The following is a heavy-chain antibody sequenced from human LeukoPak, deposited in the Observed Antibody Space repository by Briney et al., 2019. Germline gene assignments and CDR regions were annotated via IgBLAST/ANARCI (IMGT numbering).Heavy chain of an antibody. J-gene: IGHJ4*02. CDR1: GFTFSSYS. D-gene: IGHD3-22*01. CDR2: ISSSSSCI. V-gene: IGHV3-21*01. Sequence: GGSLRLSCAASGFTFSSYSMNWVRQAPGKGLEWVSSISSSSSCIYYADSVKGRFTISRDNAKNSLYLQMNSLRAEDTAVYYCARVGYYDSSGYDYWGQGTLVTVSS. CDR3: ARVGYYDSSGYDY.